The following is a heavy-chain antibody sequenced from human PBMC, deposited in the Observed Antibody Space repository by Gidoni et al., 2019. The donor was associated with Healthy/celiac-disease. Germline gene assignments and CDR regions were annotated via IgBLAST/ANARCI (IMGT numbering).Heavy chain of an antibody. V-gene: IGHV1-18*01. CDR3: AREGTYDFWSGYHPYYFDY. Sequence: QVQLVQSGAEVKKPGASVKVSCKASGYTFTSYGISWVRQAPGQGLEWMGWISAYNGNTNYAQKLQGRVTMTTDTSTSTAYMELRSLRSDDTAVYYCAREGTYDFWSGYHPYYFDYWGQGTLVTVSS. J-gene: IGHJ4*02. CDR1: GYTFTSYG. CDR2: ISAYNGNT. D-gene: IGHD3-3*01.